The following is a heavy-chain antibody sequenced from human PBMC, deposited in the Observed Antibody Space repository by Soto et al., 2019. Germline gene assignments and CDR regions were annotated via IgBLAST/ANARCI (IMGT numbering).Heavy chain of an antibody. CDR2: ISAYSGGT. CDR1: GYTFTSYG. Sequence: GASVKVSCKGSGYTFTSYGISWVRQAPGQGLEWMGWISAYSGGTNYAQKFQGWVTMTRDTSISTAYMELSRLRSDDTAVYYCAKGGSSHYNNYYYYGMDVWGQGTTVTVSS. J-gene: IGHJ6*02. D-gene: IGHD2-15*01. V-gene: IGHV1-2*04. CDR3: AKGGSSHYNNYYYYGMDV.